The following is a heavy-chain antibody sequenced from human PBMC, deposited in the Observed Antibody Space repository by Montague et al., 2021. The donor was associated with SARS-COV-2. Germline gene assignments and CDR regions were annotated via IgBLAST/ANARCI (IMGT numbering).Heavy chain of an antibody. V-gene: IGHV4-61*02. CDR1: GGSIRSGSYY. CDR3: ARDYGDYFYYDGLDV. J-gene: IGHJ6*02. D-gene: IGHD4-17*01. CDR2: IYSSGST. Sequence: TLSLTCTVSGGSIRSGSYYWSWIRQPAGKGLEWIGRIYSSGSTNYNPSLKSRVTMSVDTSKNQFSLKVSSVTAADTAVYYCARDYGDYFYYDGLDVWGQGTTVTVSS.